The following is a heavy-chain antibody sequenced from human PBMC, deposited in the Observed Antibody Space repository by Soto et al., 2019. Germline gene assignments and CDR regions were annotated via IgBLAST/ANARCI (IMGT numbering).Heavy chain of an antibody. CDR1: GFPFSNAW. V-gene: IGHV3-15*07. J-gene: IGHJ4*02. CDR3: AMGADYFDS. CDR2: IKSKTDGGTT. Sequence: GGSLRLSCAASGFPFSNAWMNWVRQAPGKGLEWVGRIKSKTDGGTTDYAAPVKGRFTISRDDSKNTLYLQMNSLRAEDTAVYYCAMGADYFDSWGQGTLVTVSS.